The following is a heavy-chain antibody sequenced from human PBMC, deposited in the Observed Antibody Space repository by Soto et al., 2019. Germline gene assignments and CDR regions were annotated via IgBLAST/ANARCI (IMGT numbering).Heavy chain of an antibody. CDR1: GGSISSGGYS. CDR3: ARVRSSSVSSYFDS. D-gene: IGHD6-6*01. Sequence: QLQLQESGSGLVKPSQTLSLTCAVSGGSISSGGYSWSWIRQPPGKGLEWIGYIYHSGSTYYNPSLKRRVTISVDRSKNQFSLKLSSVTAADTAVYYCARVRSSSVSSYFDSWGQGTLVTVSS. V-gene: IGHV4-30-2*01. CDR2: IYHSGST. J-gene: IGHJ4*02.